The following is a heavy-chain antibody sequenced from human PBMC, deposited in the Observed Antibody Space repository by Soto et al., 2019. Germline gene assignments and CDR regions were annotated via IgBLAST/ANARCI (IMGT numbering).Heavy chain of an antibody. CDR3: ARGWFGPDV. V-gene: IGHV3-74*01. J-gene: IGHJ6*04. D-gene: IGHD3-10*01. Sequence: EVQLVESGGGLVQPGGSLRLSCAASGFTLSGRSMHWARQAPGKGLVWVSGIDNAGTDSTYADSVKGRFTSYRDNAKNMLYLQMNSLRVEDTAVYYCARGWFGPDVWGKGTTVTVSS. CDR2: IDNAGTDS. CDR1: GFTLSGRS.